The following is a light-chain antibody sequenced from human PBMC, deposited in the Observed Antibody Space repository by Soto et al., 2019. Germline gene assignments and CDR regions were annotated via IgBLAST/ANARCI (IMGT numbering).Light chain of an antibody. CDR3: QKYHTSPYT. Sequence: DIQVTQSPSTLSASVGDRVTITCRASQSIREWMAWYQQIPGRAPKLLIYDASTLQSGVPPRFSGDGYGTEFTLTITDLQPEDFAPYYCQKYHTSPYTFGQGTKVDI. CDR1: QSIREW. V-gene: IGKV1-5*01. J-gene: IGKJ2*01. CDR2: DAS.